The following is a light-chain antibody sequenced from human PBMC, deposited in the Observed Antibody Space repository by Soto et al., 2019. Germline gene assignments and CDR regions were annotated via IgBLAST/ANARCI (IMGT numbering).Light chain of an antibody. CDR2: AAS. J-gene: IGKJ2*01. CDR1: QSISSY. Sequence: DMQMTQSPSSLSASVGDRVTITCRASQSISSYLNWYQQKPGKAPKLLIYAASSLQSGVPSRFSGSGSGTAFTLTISSLQPEDFATYYCQQSYSTSFGQGTKLEIK. CDR3: QQSYSTS. V-gene: IGKV1-39*01.